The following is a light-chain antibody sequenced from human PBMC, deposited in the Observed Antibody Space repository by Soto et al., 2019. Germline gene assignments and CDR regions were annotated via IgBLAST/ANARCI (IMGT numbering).Light chain of an antibody. CDR1: SSDVGGYNY. CDR3: NSYAGSNNLV. CDR2: EVS. J-gene: IGLJ2*01. Sequence: QSALTQPPSASGSPGQSVTISCTGTSSDVGGYNYVSWYQQHPGKAPKLMIYEVSKRPSGVPDRFSGSKSGNTASLTVSGLQAEDEAHYYCNSYAGSNNLVFGGGTKVTVL. V-gene: IGLV2-8*01.